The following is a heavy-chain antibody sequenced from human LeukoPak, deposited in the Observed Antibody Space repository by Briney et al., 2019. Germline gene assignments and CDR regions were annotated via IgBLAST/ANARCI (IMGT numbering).Heavy chain of an antibody. Sequence: ASVKVSCKASGYTFIGYYIHWVRQAPGQGLEWMGWINPNSGGTNYAQKFQGRVTMTRDTSISTAYMELNRLTSDDTAVYYCARGSKYDYWGQGALLTVSS. CDR1: GYTFIGYY. J-gene: IGHJ4*02. CDR3: ARGSKYDY. V-gene: IGHV1-2*02. CDR2: INPNSGGT.